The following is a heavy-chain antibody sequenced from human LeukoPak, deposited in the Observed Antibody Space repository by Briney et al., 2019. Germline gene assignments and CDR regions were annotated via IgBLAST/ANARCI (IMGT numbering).Heavy chain of an antibody. CDR1: GHTFTSYD. Sequence: GASVKVSCKASGHTFTSYDINWVRQATGQGLEWMGWMNPNSGNTGYAQKFQGRVTMTRNTSISTAYMELSSLRSEDTAVYYCARPPNCSSTSCYGYYYGMDVWGQGTTVTVSS. CDR3: ARPPNCSSTSCYGYYYGMDV. V-gene: IGHV1-8*01. D-gene: IGHD2-2*01. J-gene: IGHJ6*02. CDR2: MNPNSGNT.